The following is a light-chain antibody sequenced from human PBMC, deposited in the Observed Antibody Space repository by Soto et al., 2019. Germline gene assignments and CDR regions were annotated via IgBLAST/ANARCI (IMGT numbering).Light chain of an antibody. CDR3: QSYDSSLSGV. J-gene: IGLJ1*01. CDR1: SSNIGAGYD. V-gene: IGLV1-40*01. CDR2: GNS. Sequence: QAVVTQPPSVSGAPGQRVTISCTGSSSNIGAGYDVHWYQQFPGTAPKLLIYGNSNRPSGVPDRFSGSKSGTSASLAITGLQAEDEADYYCQSYDSSLSGVFGSGTQVTVL.